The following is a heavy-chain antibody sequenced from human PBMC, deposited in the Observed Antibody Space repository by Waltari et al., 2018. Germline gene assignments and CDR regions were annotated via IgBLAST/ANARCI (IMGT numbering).Heavy chain of an antibody. CDR1: GFTFCRSS. Sequence: ELQLVESGGGLVNPGGSLSLSCAASGFTFCRSSIHWVRHAPGQGLEWVAYISSSSRYIYYADSVKGRCTSSRDNAKNSLYLQMNSLRAEDTAVYYCARDSMIVVGGWLYYFDYWGQGTLVTVSS. J-gene: IGHJ4*02. CDR3: ARDSMIVVGGWLYYFDY. V-gene: IGHV3-21*05. CDR2: ISSSSRYI. D-gene: IGHD3-22*01.